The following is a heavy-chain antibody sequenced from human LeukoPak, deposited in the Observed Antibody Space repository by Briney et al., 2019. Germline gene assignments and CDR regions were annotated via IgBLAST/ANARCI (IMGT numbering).Heavy chain of an antibody. CDR3: ARGPDIVVVPAVPGFDY. Sequence: ASVKVSCKVSGYTLTELSMHWVRQAPGKGLEWMGGFDPEDSETIYAQKFQGRVTMTRDTSISTAYMELSRLRSDDTAVYYCARGPDIVVVPAVPGFDYWGQGTLVTVSS. V-gene: IGHV1-24*01. J-gene: IGHJ4*02. CDR1: GYTLTELS. CDR2: FDPEDSET. D-gene: IGHD2-2*01.